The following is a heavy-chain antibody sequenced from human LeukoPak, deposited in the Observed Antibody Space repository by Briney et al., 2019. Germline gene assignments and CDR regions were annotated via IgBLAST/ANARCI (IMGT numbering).Heavy chain of an antibody. CDR1: GGSISSSSYY. CDR3: ARDIGESGYYGSGSPGVPFDY. CDR2: IYYSGST. J-gene: IGHJ4*02. Sequence: SETLSLTCTVSGGSISSSSYYWGWIRQPPGKGLEWIGSIYYSGSTYYNPSLKSRVTISVDTSKNQFSLKLSSVTAADTAVYYCARDIGESGYYGSGSPGVPFDYWGQGTLVTVSS. D-gene: IGHD3-10*01. V-gene: IGHV4-39*07.